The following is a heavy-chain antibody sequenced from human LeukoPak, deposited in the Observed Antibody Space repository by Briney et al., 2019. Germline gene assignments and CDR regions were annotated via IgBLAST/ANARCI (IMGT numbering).Heavy chain of an antibody. CDR2: TYYRSKWYN. CDR3: ARAQGANPWLVRGSFDY. J-gene: IGHJ4*02. V-gene: IGHV6-1*01. D-gene: IGHD6-19*01. CDR1: GDSVSSNSAA. Sequence: SQTLSLTCAISGDSVSSNSAAWNWIRQSPSRGLEWLGRTYYRSKWYNDYAVSVRSRITINPDTSKNQFSLQLNSVTPEDTAVYYCARAQGANPWLVRGSFDYWGQGTLVTVSS.